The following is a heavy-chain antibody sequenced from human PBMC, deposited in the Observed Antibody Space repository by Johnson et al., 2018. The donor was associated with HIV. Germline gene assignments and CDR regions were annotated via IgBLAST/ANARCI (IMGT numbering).Heavy chain of an antibody. D-gene: IGHD3-16*01. CDR3: AREFWGTSSPFDI. CDR1: GFTFSSYA. CDR2: ISYNVSVT. Sequence: QVQLVESGRGVVQPGRSLRLSCAASGFTFSSYAMHWVRQAPGKGLEWVTVISYNVSVTYNADSVKGRFTISRDNSKSTLYLQMNSLRLEDTAVYYCAREFWGTSSPFDIWGQGTMVTVSS. V-gene: IGHV3-30-3*01. J-gene: IGHJ3*02.